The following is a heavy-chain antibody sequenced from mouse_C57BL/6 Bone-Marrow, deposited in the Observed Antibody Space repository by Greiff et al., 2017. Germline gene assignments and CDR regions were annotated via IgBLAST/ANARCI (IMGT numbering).Heavy chain of an antibody. CDR2: IWGGGST. Sequence: VQLQQSGPGLVAPSQSLSITCTVSGFSLTSYGVDWVRQPPGKGLEWLGVIWGGGSTHYNSALMSRLSISKDNSKSQVFLKMNSLQTDDTAMYYCATLWLRRRDYAMDYWGQGTSVTVSS. D-gene: IGHD2-2*01. V-gene: IGHV2-9*01. CDR3: ATLWLRRRDYAMDY. CDR1: GFSLTSYG. J-gene: IGHJ4*01.